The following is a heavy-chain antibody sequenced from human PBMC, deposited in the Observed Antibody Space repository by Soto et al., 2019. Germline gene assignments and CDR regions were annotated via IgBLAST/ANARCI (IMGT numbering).Heavy chain of an antibody. V-gene: IGHV1-69*12. CDR2: TILPFGTP. CDR1: GGTFSSHA. D-gene: IGHD4-17*01. CDR3: ARGPDYEGSFDL. J-gene: IGHJ5*02. Sequence: QVQLVQSGAGVKKPGSSVKVSCKASGGTFSSHAVSWLRQAPGQGIEWMGGTILPFGTPNYAQKVQGRLTISADEEMTTVYMELSSLRSEDTAVYYCARGPDYEGSFDLWGQGILVTVSP.